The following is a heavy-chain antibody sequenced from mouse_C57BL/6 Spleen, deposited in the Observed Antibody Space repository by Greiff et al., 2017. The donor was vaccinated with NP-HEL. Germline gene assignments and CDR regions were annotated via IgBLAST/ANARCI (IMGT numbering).Heavy chain of an antibody. D-gene: IGHD1-1*01. CDR3: ARTNYGRDAMDY. CDR2: IYPGDGDT. Sequence: VQLQESGAELVKPGASVKISCKASGYAFSSYWMNWVKQRPGKGLEWIGQIYPGDGDTNYNGKFKGKATLTADKSSSTAYMQLSSLTSEDSAVYFCARTNYGRDAMDYWGQGTSVTVSS. V-gene: IGHV1-80*01. CDR1: GYAFSSYW. J-gene: IGHJ4*01.